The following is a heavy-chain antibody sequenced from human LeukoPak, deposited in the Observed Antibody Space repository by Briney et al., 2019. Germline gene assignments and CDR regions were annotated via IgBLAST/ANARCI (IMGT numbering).Heavy chain of an antibody. CDR1: GFTFSSYE. Sequence: PGGSLRLSCAASGFTFSSYEMNWVRQAPGKGLEWVSYISSSGSTIYYADSVKGRFTISRDNSKNTLYLQMNSLRAEDTAVYYCARDRTCSGGSCYLDYWGQGTLVTVSS. CDR3: ARDRTCSGGSCYLDY. J-gene: IGHJ4*02. V-gene: IGHV3-48*03. CDR2: ISSSGSTI. D-gene: IGHD2-15*01.